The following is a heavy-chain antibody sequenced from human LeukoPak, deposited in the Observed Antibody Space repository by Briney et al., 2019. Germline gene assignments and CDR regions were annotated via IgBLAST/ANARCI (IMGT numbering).Heavy chain of an antibody. J-gene: IGHJ4*02. Sequence: GGSLRLSCAASEFIFNFYAMTWVRQTPGKGLEWVSAISGSGNDTYYADSVKGRFTISRDNSKNTLYLQMNSLRAEDTAVYYCAKDPSDYDYWGQGTLVTVSS. CDR1: EFIFNFYA. CDR3: AKDPSDYDY. V-gene: IGHV3-23*01. CDR2: ISGSGNDT. D-gene: IGHD5-12*01.